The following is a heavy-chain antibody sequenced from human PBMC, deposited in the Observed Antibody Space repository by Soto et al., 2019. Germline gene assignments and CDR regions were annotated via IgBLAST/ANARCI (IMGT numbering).Heavy chain of an antibody. D-gene: IGHD5-18*01. CDR3: AKVLRRGYSYGYLDY. Sequence: PGGSLRLSCAASGFTFSSYGMHWVRQAPGKGLEWVAVISYDGSNKYYADSVKGRFTISRDNSKNTLYLQMNSLRAEDTAVYYCAKVLRRGYSYGYLDYWGQGTLVTVSS. CDR1: GFTFSSYG. V-gene: IGHV3-30*18. CDR2: ISYDGSNK. J-gene: IGHJ4*02.